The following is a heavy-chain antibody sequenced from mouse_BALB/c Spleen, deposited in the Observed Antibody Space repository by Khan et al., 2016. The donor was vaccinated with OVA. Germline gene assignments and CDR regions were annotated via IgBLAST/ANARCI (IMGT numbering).Heavy chain of an antibody. Sequence: QIQLVQSGAELARPGASVKLSCKASGYTFTDYYINWVKQRTGQGLEWIGEIYPGSGNTYYHEKFKDKATLTADKSSTTAYMQLSSLTSEDSAVYFCARRNYFGYTFAYWGQGTLVTVSA. CDR2: IYPGSGNT. CDR1: GYTFTDYY. D-gene: IGHD1-2*01. J-gene: IGHJ3*01. V-gene: IGHV1-77*01. CDR3: ARRNYFGYTFAY.